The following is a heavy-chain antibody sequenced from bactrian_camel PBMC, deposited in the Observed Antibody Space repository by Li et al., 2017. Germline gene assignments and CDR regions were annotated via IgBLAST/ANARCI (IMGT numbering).Heavy chain of an antibody. CDR2: VTSGGGGT. V-gene: IGHV3S40*01. Sequence: VQLVESGGGSVQAGGSLRLSCAASGFTFSTYAMSWVRQAPGKELEWVSTVTSGGGGTYYADSVKDRFTISQDNAKNMVYLQVNGLKAEDTAMYYCAAGWSFGVGTLLRRHYNYWGQGTQVTVS. CDR3: AAGWSFGVGTLLRRHYNY. J-gene: IGHJ4*01. D-gene: IGHD3*01. CDR1: GFTFSTYA.